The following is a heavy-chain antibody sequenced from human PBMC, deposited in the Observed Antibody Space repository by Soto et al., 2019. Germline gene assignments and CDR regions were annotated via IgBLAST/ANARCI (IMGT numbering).Heavy chain of an antibody. Sequence: QVQLVESGGGVVQPGRSLRLSCAASGFTFSSYGLHWVRQAPGKGLEWVAVIWYDGSNKYFADSVKGRFTISRDNSKNTVYLQMNSLRADDTAVYYCARDDYYYYYGMDVWGQGTTVTVSS. J-gene: IGHJ6*02. CDR3: ARDDYYYYYGMDV. CDR1: GFTFSSYG. CDR2: IWYDGSNK. V-gene: IGHV3-33*01.